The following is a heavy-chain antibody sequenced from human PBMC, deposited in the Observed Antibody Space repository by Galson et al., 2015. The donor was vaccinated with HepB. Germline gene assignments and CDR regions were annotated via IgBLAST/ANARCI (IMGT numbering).Heavy chain of an antibody. J-gene: IGHJ6*03. CDR2: KSSHKGNT. Sequence: EKVSCKASGYTFTAHGSTWVRQAPGHGLEWWVWKSSHKGNTNFAQKVQGRVTMITDKFTRTAYMELKILRSDDPDVYFCARGVAATAKGPRLGSYNYYRDVWGKGTTVTVSS. V-gene: IGHV1-18*01. D-gene: IGHD6-13*01. CDR3: ARGVAATAKGPRLGSYNYYRDV. CDR1: GYTFTAHG.